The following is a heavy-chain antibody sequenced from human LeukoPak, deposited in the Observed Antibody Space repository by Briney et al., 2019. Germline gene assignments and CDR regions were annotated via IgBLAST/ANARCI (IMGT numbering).Heavy chain of an antibody. CDR2: IFHSGIT. Sequence: KASETLSLTCAVSGDSITGSNWWTWVRQPPGKGLEWIGEIFHSGITSYNPSLKSRVTISVDKSKNQFSLKLSSVTAADTAVYYCARHGLNMIVVVITSDWFDPWGQGTLVTVSS. V-gene: IGHV4-4*02. D-gene: IGHD3-22*01. CDR3: ARHGLNMIVVVITSDWFDP. J-gene: IGHJ5*02. CDR1: GDSITGSNW.